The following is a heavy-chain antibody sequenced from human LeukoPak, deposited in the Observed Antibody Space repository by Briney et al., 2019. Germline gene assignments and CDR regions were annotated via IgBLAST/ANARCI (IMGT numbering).Heavy chain of an antibody. J-gene: IGHJ6*03. CDR2: INWNGGSR. V-gene: IGHV3-20*04. Sequence: GGSLRLSCAASGFTFDDYGMSWVRQAPGKGLEWVSGINWNGGSRGYADSVKGRFTISRDNAKNSLYLQMNSLRAEDTALYYCAREAGGYYDSSGYYLGLYYYYMDVWGKGTTVTVSS. CDR3: AREAGGYYDSSGYYLGLYYYYMDV. CDR1: GFTFDDYG. D-gene: IGHD3-22*01.